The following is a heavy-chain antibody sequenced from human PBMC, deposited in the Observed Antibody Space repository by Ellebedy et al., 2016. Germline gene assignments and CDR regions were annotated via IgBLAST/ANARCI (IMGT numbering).Heavy chain of an antibody. D-gene: IGHD3/OR15-3a*01. J-gene: IGHJ4*02. CDR2: INVDSGNT. CDR1: GYIFSTYG. CDR3: TGERGGLKYFDH. Sequence: ASVKVSXXASGYIFSTYGISWVRQAPGQGLEWMGWINVDSGNTRYAQKFQDRISLTTDRSANTVYLELRGLRFDDAAIYYCTGERGGLKYFDHWGQGTLVTVSS. V-gene: IGHV1-18*01.